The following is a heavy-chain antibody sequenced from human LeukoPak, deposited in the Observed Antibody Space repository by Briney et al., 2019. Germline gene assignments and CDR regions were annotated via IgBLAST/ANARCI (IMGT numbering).Heavy chain of an antibody. J-gene: IGHJ3*02. CDR3: AKDRLLSGYDFDAFDI. CDR1: GLTFSSYG. Sequence: GGSLRLSCAASGLTFSSYGMHWVRQAPGKGLEWVAVISYDGTIRNYADSVKGRFTISRDNSKNTLYLQMNSLRAEDTAVYYCAKDRLLSGYDFDAFDIWGQGTMVTVSS. D-gene: IGHD5-12*01. CDR2: ISYDGTIR. V-gene: IGHV3-30*18.